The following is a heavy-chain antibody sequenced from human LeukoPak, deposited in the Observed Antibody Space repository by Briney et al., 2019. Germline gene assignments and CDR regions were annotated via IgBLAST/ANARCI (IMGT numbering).Heavy chain of an antibody. CDR1: GFTFSSYE. V-gene: IGHV3-48*03. J-gene: IGHJ6*04. CDR2: ISSSGSTI. CDR3: ARDNRDYGDYVLYYYGMDV. D-gene: IGHD4-17*01. Sequence: GGSLRLSCATSGFTFSSYEMKWVRQAPGKGLEWVSYISSSGSTIYYADSVKGRFTISRGNAKNSLYLQMNSLRAEDTAVYYCARDNRDYGDYVLYYYGMDVWGKGTTVTVSS.